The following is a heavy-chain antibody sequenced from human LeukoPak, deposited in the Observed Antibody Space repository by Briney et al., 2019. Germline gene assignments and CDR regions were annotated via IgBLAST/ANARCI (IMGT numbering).Heavy chain of an antibody. V-gene: IGHV4-4*02. J-gene: IGHJ6*03. Sequence: PSGTLSLTCAVSGGSISSDNWWGWVRQTPGKGLEWIGEIYHSGGTNYNPSLKSRVTISVEKTKNQFSLKLSSVTAADTAVYYCARGGSYLGYMDVWGKGTTVTVSS. CDR1: GGSISSDNW. D-gene: IGHD1-26*01. CDR2: IYHSGGT. CDR3: ARGGSYLGYMDV.